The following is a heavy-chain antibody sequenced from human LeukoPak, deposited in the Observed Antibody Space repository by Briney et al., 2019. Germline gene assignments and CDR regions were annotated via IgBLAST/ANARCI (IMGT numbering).Heavy chain of an antibody. CDR2: INPNSGGT. V-gene: IGHV1-2*02. D-gene: IGHD4-17*01. J-gene: IGHJ5*02. CDR3: ARTVRMTTVTKGNWFDP. Sequence: ASVKVSCKASGYTFTGYYMHWLRQAPGQRLEWMGWINPNSGGTKYAQKFQGRVTMTRDTSISTAYMELSRLRSDDTAVYYCARTVRMTTVTKGNWFDPWGQGTLVTVSS. CDR1: GYTFTGYY.